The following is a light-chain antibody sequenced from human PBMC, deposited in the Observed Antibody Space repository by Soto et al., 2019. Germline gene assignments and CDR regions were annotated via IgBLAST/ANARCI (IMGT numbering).Light chain of an antibody. CDR2: DVS. CDR3: SSYTSSSTLVV. Sequence: QSALTQPASVSGSPGQAVTISCTGTSSDVGGHNYVSWYQQHPGKAPKLMMCDVSNRPSGISNRFSGSKSGNTASLTISGLQAEDEADYYCSSYTSSSTLVVFGGGTKLTVL. CDR1: SSDVGGHNY. J-gene: IGLJ2*01. V-gene: IGLV2-14*01.